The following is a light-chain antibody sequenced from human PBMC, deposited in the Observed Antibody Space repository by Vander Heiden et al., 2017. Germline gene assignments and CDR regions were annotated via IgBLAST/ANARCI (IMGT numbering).Light chain of an antibody. Sequence: EIVLTQSPATLSLSPGERATLSCRASQSVSSYLAWYQQKPGQAPRLLIYDASNRATGIPARFSGSGSGTDFTLTISRLEPEDFAVYYCQQRSNWPRTFGQGTKVEIK. CDR2: DAS. J-gene: IGKJ1*01. CDR3: QQRSNWPRT. CDR1: QSVSSY. V-gene: IGKV3-11*01.